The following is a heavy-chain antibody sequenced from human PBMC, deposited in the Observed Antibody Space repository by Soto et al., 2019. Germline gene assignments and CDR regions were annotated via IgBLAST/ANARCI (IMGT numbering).Heavy chain of an antibody. CDR2: ISGSGGST. Sequence: GGSLRLSCAASGFTFSSYAMSWVRQAPGKGLEWVSAISGSGGSTYYADSVKGRFTISRDNSKNTLYLQMNSLRAEDTAVYYCAKSPRPGSSGWYRVYFDYWGQGTLVTVSS. D-gene: IGHD6-19*01. J-gene: IGHJ4*02. CDR1: GFTFSSYA. CDR3: AKSPRPGSSGWYRVYFDY. V-gene: IGHV3-23*01.